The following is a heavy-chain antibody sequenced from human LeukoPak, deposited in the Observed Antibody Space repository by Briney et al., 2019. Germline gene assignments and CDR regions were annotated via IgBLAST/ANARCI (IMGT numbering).Heavy chain of an antibody. CDR2: ISAYNGNT. J-gene: IGHJ5*02. CDR3: ARDGSPASDFWSGYPRGYPEYNWFDP. V-gene: IGHV1-18*01. D-gene: IGHD3-3*01. CDR1: GYTLTSYG. Sequence: ASVKVSCKASGYTLTSYGISWVRQAPGQGLEWMGWISAYNGNTNYAQKFQGRVTMTTDTSTSTAYMELRSLRSDDTAVYYCARDGSPASDFWSGYPRGYPEYNWFDPWGQGTLVTVSS.